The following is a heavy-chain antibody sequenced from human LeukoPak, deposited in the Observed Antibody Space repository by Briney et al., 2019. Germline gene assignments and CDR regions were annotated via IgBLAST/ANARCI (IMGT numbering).Heavy chain of an antibody. V-gene: IGHV3-23*01. CDR3: AKGVVIYYYYGMDV. CDR1: GFTFSSYA. CDR2: ISGSGGST. J-gene: IGHJ6*02. Sequence: GGSLRLSCAASGFTFSSYAMSWVRQAPGKGLEWVSAISGSGGSTCYADSVKGRFTISRDNSKNTLYLQMNSLRAEDTAVYYCAKGVVIYYYYGMDVWGQGTTVTVSS. D-gene: IGHD3-22*01.